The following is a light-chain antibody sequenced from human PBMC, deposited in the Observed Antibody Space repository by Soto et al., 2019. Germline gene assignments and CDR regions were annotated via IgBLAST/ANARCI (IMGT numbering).Light chain of an antibody. J-gene: IGKJ4*01. V-gene: IGKV3-11*01. CDR3: QQRSNWQFT. Sequence: EIVLTQSPATLSLSPGERATLSCRASQSVSSYLAWYQQKPGQAPRLLIYDASNRATGIPARFSGSGSGTDFTLTISSLAPGDFAVYYCQQRSNWQFTFGGGTKVEIK. CDR1: QSVSSY. CDR2: DAS.